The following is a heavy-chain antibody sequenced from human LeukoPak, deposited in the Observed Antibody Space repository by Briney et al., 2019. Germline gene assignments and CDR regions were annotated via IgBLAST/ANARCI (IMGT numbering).Heavy chain of an antibody. Sequence: PSETLSLTCTVSGGSLSSYYWSWIRQPPGEGLEWIGYIYYSGSTNYNPSLKSRVTISVDTSKNQFSLKLSSVTAADTAVYYCARLRGGNWNYYYGMDVWGQGTTVTVSS. CDR2: IYYSGST. D-gene: IGHD1-20*01. CDR3: ARLRGGNWNYYYGMDV. CDR1: GGSLSSYY. J-gene: IGHJ6*02. V-gene: IGHV4-59*08.